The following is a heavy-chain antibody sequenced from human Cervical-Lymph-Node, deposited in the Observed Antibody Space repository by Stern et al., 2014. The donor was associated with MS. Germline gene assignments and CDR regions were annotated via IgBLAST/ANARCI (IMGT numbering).Heavy chain of an antibody. Sequence: VQLVESGSELKKPGASVTVSCKASGYTFTKYLIHWVRQAPGQGLEWMGWINSNTGAPMYARDFAGRFVFSLDTSVSTAYLQISRLKTDDTAVYYCARDMSDFWSDYGHNWFDPWGQGTLVTVSS. CDR3: ARDMSDFWSDYGHNWFDP. V-gene: IGHV7-4-1*02. CDR2: INSNTGAP. J-gene: IGHJ5*02. D-gene: IGHD3-3*01. CDR1: GYTFTKYL.